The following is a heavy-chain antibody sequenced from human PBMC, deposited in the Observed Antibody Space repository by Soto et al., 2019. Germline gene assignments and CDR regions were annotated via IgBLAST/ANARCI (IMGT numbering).Heavy chain of an antibody. CDR2: IRNNGNGY. Sequence: GGSVRLPCAASGFTFSSYSMDWVRQAPGKGLEWVSSIRNNGNGYYYANSVKGRFTISRDNSKNTLYLQMTSLRVEDTAVYYCARRQISPPSRGAASARGGMDVWGQGTTVNVSS. J-gene: IGHJ6*02. CDR1: GFTFSSYS. V-gene: IGHV3-33*01. CDR3: ARRQISPPSRGAASARGGMDV. D-gene: IGHD6-13*01.